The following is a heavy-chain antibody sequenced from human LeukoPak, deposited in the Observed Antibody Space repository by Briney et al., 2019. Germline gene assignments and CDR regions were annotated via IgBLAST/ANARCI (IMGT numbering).Heavy chain of an antibody. Sequence: GRSLRLSCAASGFTSSSYGMHWVRQAPGKGLVWVSRVKSDGSNPSYADSVKGRFTISRDNAENMLYLQMNTLGAEDTAVYYCARDIVSGSGSLDYWGQGTLVTVSS. CDR2: VKSDGSNP. V-gene: IGHV3-74*01. D-gene: IGHD3-10*01. CDR3: ARDIVSGSGSLDY. J-gene: IGHJ4*02. CDR1: GFTSSSYG.